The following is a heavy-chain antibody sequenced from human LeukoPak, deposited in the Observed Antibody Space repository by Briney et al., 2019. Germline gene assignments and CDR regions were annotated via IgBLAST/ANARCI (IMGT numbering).Heavy chain of an antibody. D-gene: IGHD6-19*01. J-gene: IGHJ2*01. Sequence: SSETLSLTCTVSGGSIRSSNYYWGWVRQPPGKGLEWIGTIYYSGSTYYNPSLKSRVTISVDGSKNQCSLNLSSVTAADTAVYYCAGHDEGSGWYRSYIDLWGRGTLVIVSS. CDR3: AGHDEGSGWYRSYIDL. V-gene: IGHV4-39*01. CDR1: GGSIRSSNYY. CDR2: IYYSGST.